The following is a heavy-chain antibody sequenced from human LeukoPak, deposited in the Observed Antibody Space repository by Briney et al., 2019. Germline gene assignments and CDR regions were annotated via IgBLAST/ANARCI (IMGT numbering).Heavy chain of an antibody. V-gene: IGHV4-39*01. J-gene: IGHJ5*02. Sequence: SETLSLTCGVSGGSITSTNYWSWIRQPPGEGLEWLGSLYYSGSTYYNPSLKSRVTISVDTSKNQFSLKLSSVTAADTAVYYCARGAPRGERLGWFDPWGQGTLVTVSS. CDR2: LYYSGST. CDR3: ARGAPRGERLGWFDP. CDR1: GGSITSTNY. D-gene: IGHD1-26*01.